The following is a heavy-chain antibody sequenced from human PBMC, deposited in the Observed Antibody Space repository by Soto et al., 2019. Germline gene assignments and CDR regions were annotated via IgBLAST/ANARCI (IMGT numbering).Heavy chain of an antibody. CDR3: AEVSRKGSAIDFDY. J-gene: IGHJ4*02. V-gene: IGHV1-8*01. D-gene: IGHD3-10*01. Sequence: QVQLVQSGAELKKPGASVKVSCKASGYTFSNYDMNWVRQATGQGPGWIGWVNPNNGDTGYAQKFQGRVTLTTDISTTTAYMELTSLRSEDTTIYYCAEVSRKGSAIDFDYWGQGTLITVSS. CDR1: GYTFSNYD. CDR2: VNPNNGDT.